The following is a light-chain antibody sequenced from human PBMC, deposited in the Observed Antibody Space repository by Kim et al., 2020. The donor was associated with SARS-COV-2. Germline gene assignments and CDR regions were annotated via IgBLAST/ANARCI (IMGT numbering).Light chain of an antibody. CDR1: QDIANS. CDR3: QKYDSAPWT. V-gene: IGKV1-27*01. Sequence: ASIGDSVTITCRASQDIANSLAWYQQKPGKVPQVLMYAASTLQSGVPSRFSGSGSGTEFTLTIGSLQTEDVATYYYQKYDSAPWTFGPGTKVDIK. CDR2: AAS. J-gene: IGKJ1*01.